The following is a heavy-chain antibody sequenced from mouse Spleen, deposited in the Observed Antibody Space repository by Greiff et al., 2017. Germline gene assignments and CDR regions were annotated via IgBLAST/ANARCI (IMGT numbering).Heavy chain of an antibody. Sequence: EVKLVESGPGLVKPSQSLSLTCSVTGYSITSGYYWNWIRQFPGNKLEWMGYISYDGSNNYNPSLKNRISITRDTSKNQFFLKLNSVTTEDTATYYCARRNYYGSSSFDYWGQGTTLTVSS. CDR3: ARRNYYGSSSFDY. J-gene: IGHJ2*01. D-gene: IGHD1-1*01. CDR2: ISYDGSN. CDR1: GYSITSGYY. V-gene: IGHV3-6*01.